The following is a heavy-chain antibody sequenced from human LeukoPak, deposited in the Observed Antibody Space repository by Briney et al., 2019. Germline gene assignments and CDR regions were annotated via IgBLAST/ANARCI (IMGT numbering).Heavy chain of an antibody. V-gene: IGHV3-74*01. J-gene: IGHJ4*02. CDR3: ARSVGFN. D-gene: IGHD2-8*01. CDR1: GFTFSSYW. CDR2: INPDGGGT. Sequence: PGGSLRLSCAASGFTFSSYWMYWVRQAPGKGLVWVSRINPDGGGTTYADSVKGRFTISRDNAKNTLYLQMNSLRAEDTAVYYCARSVGFNWGQGTLVTVSS.